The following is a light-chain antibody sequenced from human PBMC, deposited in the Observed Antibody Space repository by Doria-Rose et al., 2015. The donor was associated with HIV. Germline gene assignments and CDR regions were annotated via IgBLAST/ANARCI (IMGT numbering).Light chain of an antibody. CDR1: SSDVGNYNS. V-gene: IGLV2-11*01. CDR3: CSYAGSYANV. Sequence: SSDVGNYNSVAWYQQHPGKAPKLMIYDVTKRPSRVPDRFSGSKSGNTASLTISGLQAEDEADYYCCSYAGSYANVFGTGTKVTVL. J-gene: IGLJ1*01. CDR2: DVT.